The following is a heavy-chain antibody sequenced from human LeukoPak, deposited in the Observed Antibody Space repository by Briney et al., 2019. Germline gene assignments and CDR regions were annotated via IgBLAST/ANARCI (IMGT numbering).Heavy chain of an antibody. D-gene: IGHD2/OR15-2a*01. J-gene: IGHJ6*03. Sequence: PGGSLRLSCAASGFTFSSYAMSWVRQAPGKGLEWVSAISGSGGSTYYADSVKGRFTISRDNSKNTLYLQMNSLRAEDTAVYYCAKDPLVTTFHQLYYYYMDVWGKGTTVTVSS. V-gene: IGHV3-23*01. CDR2: ISGSGGST. CDR3: AKDPLVTTFHQLYYYYMDV. CDR1: GFTFSSYA.